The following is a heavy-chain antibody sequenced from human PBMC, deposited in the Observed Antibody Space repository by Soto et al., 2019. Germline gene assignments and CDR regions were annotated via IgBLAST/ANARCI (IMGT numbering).Heavy chain of an antibody. V-gene: IGHV1-3*01. Sequence: GASVKVSCKASGYTFTSYAMHWVRQAPGQRLEWMGWINAGNGNTNYAQKLQGRVTMTTDTSTSTAYMELRSLRSDDTAVYYCVVAAQPYYFDYWGQGTLVTVSS. CDR1: GYTFTSYA. J-gene: IGHJ4*02. D-gene: IGHD2-15*01. CDR3: VVAAQPYYFDY. CDR2: INAGNGNT.